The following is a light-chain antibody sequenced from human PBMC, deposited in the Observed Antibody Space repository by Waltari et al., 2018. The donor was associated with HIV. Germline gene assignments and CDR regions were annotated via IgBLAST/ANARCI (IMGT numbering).Light chain of an antibody. CDR2: SAS. CDR3: QQLNSYPLT. V-gene: IGKV1-9*01. J-gene: IGKJ4*02. Sequence: DIHLTQSPSFLSASVGDTVTITCRASLGVNTYLAWYQQRPGEVPKLLIYSASTWKTGVPSRFSGSGSGTEFSLTISGLQPEDLATYYCQQLNSYPLTFGGGTTLEIK. CDR1: LGVNTY.